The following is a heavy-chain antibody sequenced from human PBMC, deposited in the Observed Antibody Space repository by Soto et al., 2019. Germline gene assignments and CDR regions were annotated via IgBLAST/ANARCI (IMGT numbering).Heavy chain of an antibody. CDR1: GFTITQNY. V-gene: IGHV3-53*01. J-gene: IGHJ5*02. CDR2: IDSGCYT. Sequence: GGSLRLSCAVSGFTITQNYMTWVRHAPGKGLDLVSLIDSGCYTYYADAGKGRFTISRYNAKNSLYLQMNSLRAEDTAVYYCARAKRITIFGVVPHWFDPWGQGTLVTVSS. D-gene: IGHD3-3*01. CDR3: ARAKRITIFGVVPHWFDP.